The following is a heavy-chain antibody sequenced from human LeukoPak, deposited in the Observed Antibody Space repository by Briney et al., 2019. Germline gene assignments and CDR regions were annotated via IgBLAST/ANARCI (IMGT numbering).Heavy chain of an antibody. CDR1: GYSFTSYW. V-gene: IGHV5-10-1*01. CDR3: AVYAAAGNYHYYGMDV. J-gene: IGHJ6*02. CDR2: IDPSDSYT. D-gene: IGHD6-13*01. Sequence: GESLKISCKGSGYSFTSYWISWVRQMPGKGLEWMGRIDPSDSYTNYSPSFQGHVTISADKSISTAYLQWGSLKASDTAMYYCAVYAAAGNYHYYGMDVWGQGTTVTVSS.